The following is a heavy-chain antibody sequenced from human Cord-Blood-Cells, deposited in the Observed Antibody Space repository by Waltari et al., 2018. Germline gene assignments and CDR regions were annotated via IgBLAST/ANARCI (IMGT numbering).Heavy chain of an antibody. J-gene: IGHJ4*02. CDR3: AALELDY. CDR2: IYYSGST. CDR1: GGSISSHY. V-gene: IGHV4-59*11. Sequence: QVQLQESGPGLVKPSETPSLTCTVSGGSISSHYWSWIRQPPGKGLEWIGYIYYSGSTNYNPSLKSRVTISVDTSKNQFSLKLSSVTAADTAVYYCAALELDYWGQGTLVTVSS.